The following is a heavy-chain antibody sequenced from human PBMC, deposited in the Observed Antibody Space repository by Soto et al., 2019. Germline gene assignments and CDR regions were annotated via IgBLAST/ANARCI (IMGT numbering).Heavy chain of an antibody. V-gene: IGHV4-59*08. J-gene: IGHJ6*03. D-gene: IGHD3-16*01. CDR3: ARGPYYDLIWNYYYMDV. CDR1: GGSISGHY. Sequence: QVQLQESGPGLVKPSETLSLSCNVSGGSISGHYWSWVRQTPGKGLEWIGYIYYSGSTNYNPSLRSRVTISVDTSKNLFSLRLTFVTAADTAVYYCARGPYYDLIWNYYYMDVWGKGTTVTVSS. CDR2: IYYSGST.